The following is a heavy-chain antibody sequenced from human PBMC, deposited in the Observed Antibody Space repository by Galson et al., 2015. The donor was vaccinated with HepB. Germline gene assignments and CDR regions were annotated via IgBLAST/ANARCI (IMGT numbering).Heavy chain of an antibody. V-gene: IGHV3-15*07. CDR3: TTANWGFLSSGWPRCFDL. J-gene: IGHJ2*01. CDR1: GFTFSNAW. D-gene: IGHD6-19*01. CDR2: IKSKTDGGTT. Sequence: SLRLSCAASGFTFSNAWMNWVRQAPGKGLEWVGRIKSKTDGGTTDYAAPVKGRFTISRDDSKNTLYLQMNSLKTEDTAVYYCTTANWGFLSSGWPRCFDLWGRGTLVTVSS.